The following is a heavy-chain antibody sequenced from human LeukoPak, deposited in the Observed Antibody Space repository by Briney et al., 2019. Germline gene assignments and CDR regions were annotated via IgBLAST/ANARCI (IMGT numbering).Heavy chain of an antibody. CDR1: GGSISSSSYY. V-gene: IGHV4-39*01. CDR3: ARYRDMTTVTTRRWFDP. J-gene: IGHJ5*02. Sequence: SETLSLTRTVSGGSISSSSYYWGWIRQPPGKGLEWIGSIYYSGSTYYNPSLKSRVTISVDTSKNQFSLKLSSVTAADTAVYYCARYRDMTTVTTRRWFDPWGQGTLVTVSS. D-gene: IGHD4-17*01. CDR2: IYYSGST.